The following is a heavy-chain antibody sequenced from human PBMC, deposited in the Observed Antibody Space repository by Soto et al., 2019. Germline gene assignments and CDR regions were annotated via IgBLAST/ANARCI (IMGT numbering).Heavy chain of an antibody. CDR2: ISGSGSST. Sequence: EVQLLESGGGLVEPGGSRRLSCAASGFTFSSYTMSWVRQAPGKGLEWVSTISGSGSSTYSADSVKGRFTISRDNSKNTLYLQMNSLRVEDTAIYYCAKACGIDYWGQGTLVTVSS. CDR1: GFTFSSYT. V-gene: IGHV3-23*01. J-gene: IGHJ4*02. CDR3: AKACGIDY. D-gene: IGHD1-1*01.